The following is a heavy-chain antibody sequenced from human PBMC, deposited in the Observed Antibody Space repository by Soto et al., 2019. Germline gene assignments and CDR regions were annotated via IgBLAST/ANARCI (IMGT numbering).Heavy chain of an antibody. CDR1: GFAFSSYW. D-gene: IGHD6-6*01. V-gene: IGHV3-7*01. CDR2: IKKDGSEE. Sequence: GGSLRLSCAASGFAFSSYWMSWVRQAPGKGLEWVANIKKDGSEEYYVDSAKGRFTISRDSAKNSLYLKMNSLRAEDTAVYYCATSSDTGYIFDFWGQGTLVTVSS. CDR3: ATSSDTGYIFDF. J-gene: IGHJ4*02.